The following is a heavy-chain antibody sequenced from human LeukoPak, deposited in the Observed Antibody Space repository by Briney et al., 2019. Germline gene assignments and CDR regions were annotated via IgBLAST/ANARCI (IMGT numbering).Heavy chain of an antibody. CDR2: INSDGSST. V-gene: IGHV3-74*01. J-gene: IGHJ4*02. D-gene: IGHD3-16*02. CDR3: ARVGYVWGSYRYAYYFDY. Sequence: PGGSLRLSCAASGFTFSSYSMNWVRQAPGKGLEWVSRINSDGSSTSYADSVKGRFTISRDNAKNTLYLQMNSLRAEDTAVYYCARVGYVWGSYRYAYYFDYWGQGTLVTVSS. CDR1: GFTFSSYS.